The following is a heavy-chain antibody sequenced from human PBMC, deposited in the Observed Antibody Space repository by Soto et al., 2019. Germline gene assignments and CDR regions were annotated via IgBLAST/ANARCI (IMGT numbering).Heavy chain of an antibody. CDR3: AIMDILTERNAFDV. J-gene: IGHJ3*01. Sequence: EVQLVESGGGLVQPGRSLRLSCAASGFTFDDYAMHWVRQAPGKGLEWVSGITWNSGSIGYADSVKGRFTISRDNAKNSLYLQMNSLRAEDTALYYWAIMDILTERNAFDVWGQGTMVTVSS. CDR1: GFTFDDYA. V-gene: IGHV3-9*01. D-gene: IGHD3-9*01. CDR2: ITWNSGSI.